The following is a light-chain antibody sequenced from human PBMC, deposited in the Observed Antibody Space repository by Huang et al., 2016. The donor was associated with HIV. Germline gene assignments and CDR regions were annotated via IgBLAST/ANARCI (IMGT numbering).Light chain of an antibody. CDR1: QSVVN. J-gene: IGKJ5*01. CDR3: QQRSAWPPIT. CDR2: DAS. V-gene: IGKV3-11*01. Sequence: ETVLTQSPDTLSLSPGERAILFCRASQSVVNFAWYQHKVGQAPRLLIYDASNRASGIPARFSGSGSGTDFTLTVNILEPEDSAVYYCQQRSAWPPITFGQGTRLEIK.